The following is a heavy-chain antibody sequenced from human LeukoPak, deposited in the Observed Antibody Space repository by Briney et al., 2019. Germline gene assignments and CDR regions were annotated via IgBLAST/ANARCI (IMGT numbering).Heavy chain of an antibody. CDR3: ATRGIAVAGDWYFDL. D-gene: IGHD6-19*01. CDR2: IIPIFGTA. CDR1: GPTFSSYA. V-gene: IGHV1-69*01. J-gene: IGHJ2*01. Sequence: SVKVSCKASGPTFSSYAISWVRQAPGRGLEWMGGIIPIFGTANYAQKFQGRVTITADESTSTAYMELSSQISEVTAVCSCATRGIAVAGDWYFDLWGRGTLVTVSS.